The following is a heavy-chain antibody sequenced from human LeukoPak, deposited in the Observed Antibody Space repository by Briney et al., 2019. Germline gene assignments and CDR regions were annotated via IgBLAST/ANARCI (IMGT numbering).Heavy chain of an antibody. CDR3: AKDRGEYSYGHIDY. CDR1: GFTFDDYA. CDR2: ISWNSGSI. D-gene: IGHD5-18*01. J-gene: IGHJ4*02. Sequence: GRSLRLSCAASGFTFDDYAMHWVRQAPGKGLEWVSGISWNSGSIGYADSVKGRFTISRDNAKNSLYLQMNSLRAEDTALYYCAKDRGEYSYGHIDYWGQGTLVTVSS. V-gene: IGHV3-9*01.